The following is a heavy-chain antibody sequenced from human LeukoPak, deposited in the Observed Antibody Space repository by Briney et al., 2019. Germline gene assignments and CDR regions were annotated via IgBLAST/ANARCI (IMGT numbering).Heavy chain of an antibody. CDR1: GFTFSSRDW. D-gene: IGHD1-26*01. CDR2: IKQDGSEK. J-gene: IGHJ4*02. Sequence: GGSLRLSCVASGFTFSSRDWMTWVRPAPGKGLEWVANIKQDGSEKDYVDSVKGRFTISRDNAKNSVDLQMDSLRAEDTAVYYCARVSGGKWELLGSLDYWGQGTLVTVSS. V-gene: IGHV3-7*01. CDR3: ARVSGGKWELLGSLDY.